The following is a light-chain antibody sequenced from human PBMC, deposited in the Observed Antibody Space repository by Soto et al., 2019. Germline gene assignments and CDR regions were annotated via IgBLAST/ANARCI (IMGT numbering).Light chain of an antibody. Sequence: EIVVTVSPCALALSPGARVTLSCRASQSVDISLAWYQQKPGQAPRLLIHGASSRATGIPDRFSGSGSGTDFTLTISRLEPEDCAVYYCQQYGGLPKTFGQGTKVDFK. V-gene: IGKV3-20*01. J-gene: IGKJ1*01. CDR1: QSVDIS. CDR2: GAS. CDR3: QQYGGLPKT.